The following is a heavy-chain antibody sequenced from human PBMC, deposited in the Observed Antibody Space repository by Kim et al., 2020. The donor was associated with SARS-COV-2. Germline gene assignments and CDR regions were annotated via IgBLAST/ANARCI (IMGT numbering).Heavy chain of an antibody. D-gene: IGHD3-16*01. V-gene: IGHV1-58*01. Sequence: NYAQKFQERVTITRDWSTSTAYMELSSLRSEDTAVYYWAADGGGDDAFDIWGQGTMVTVSS. CDR3: AADGGGDDAFDI. J-gene: IGHJ3*02.